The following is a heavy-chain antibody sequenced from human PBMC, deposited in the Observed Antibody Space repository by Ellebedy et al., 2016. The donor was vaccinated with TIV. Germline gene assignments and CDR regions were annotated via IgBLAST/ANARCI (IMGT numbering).Heavy chain of an antibody. D-gene: IGHD3-3*01. J-gene: IGHJ4*02. V-gene: IGHV3-74*01. CDR3: ARDGVGLIDLDS. Sequence: GESLKISXAASGFILSNYWMHLVRQVPGKGLVWVSHIRGDGISTSYADSVKGRFTISRDNAKNTMYLQMNSLRAEDTAVYYCARDGVGLIDLDSWGQGTLVTVSS. CDR1: GFILSNYW. CDR2: IRGDGIST.